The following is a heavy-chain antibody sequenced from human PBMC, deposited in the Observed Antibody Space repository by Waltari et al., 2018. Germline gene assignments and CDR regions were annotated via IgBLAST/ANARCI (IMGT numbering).Heavy chain of an antibody. D-gene: IGHD3-3*01. J-gene: IGHJ5*02. CDR1: GGTFSSYA. CDR3: ARDLNYDFWSGHNWFDP. CDR2: IIPILGIA. V-gene: IGHV1-69*09. Sequence: QVQLVQSGAEVKKPGSSVKVSCKAAGGTFSSYAISWVRQAPGQGLEWMGRIIPILGIANYAQKFQCRVTITADKSTSTAYMELSSLRSEDTAVYYCARDLNYDFWSGHNWFDPWGQGTLVTVSS.